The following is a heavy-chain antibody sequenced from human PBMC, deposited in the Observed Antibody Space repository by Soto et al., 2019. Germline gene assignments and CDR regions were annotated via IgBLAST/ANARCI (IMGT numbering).Heavy chain of an antibody. CDR2: ISYDGSNK. CDR1: GFTFSSYA. CDR3: ARGAWSGYYLVNYYYGMDV. J-gene: IGHJ6*02. Sequence: GGSLRLSCAASGFTFSSYAMHWVRQAPGKGLEWVAVISYDGSNKYYADSVKGRFTISRDNSKNTLYLQMNSLRAEDTAVYYCARGAWSGYYLVNYYYGMDVWGQGTTVTVS. D-gene: IGHD3-3*01. V-gene: IGHV3-30-3*01.